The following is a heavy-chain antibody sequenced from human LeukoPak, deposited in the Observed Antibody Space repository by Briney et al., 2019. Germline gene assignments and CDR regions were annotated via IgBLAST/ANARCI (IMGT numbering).Heavy chain of an antibody. D-gene: IGHD3-10*01. V-gene: IGHV4-59*01. CDR3: ARGRDTMLRGVRGYYYYIDV. CDR1: GGSISSYY. Sequence: SETLSLTCTVSGGSISSYYWSWIRQPPGKGPEWIGYIYYSGSTNYNPSLKSRVTISVDTSKNQFSLKLSSVTAADTAVYYCARGRDTMLRGVRGYYYYIDVWGIGTTVTVSS. J-gene: IGHJ6*03. CDR2: IYYSGST.